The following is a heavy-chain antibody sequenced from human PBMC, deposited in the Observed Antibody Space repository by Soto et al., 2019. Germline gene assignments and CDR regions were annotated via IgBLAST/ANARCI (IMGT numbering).Heavy chain of an antibody. Sequence: SETLSLTCAVYGGSFSGYYWSWIRQPPGKGLEWIGEINHSGSTNYNPSLKSRVTISVDTSKNQFSLKLSSVTAADTAVYYCAREATGYSGSYFDYWGQGTLVTVSS. CDR3: AREATGYSGSYFDY. D-gene: IGHD1-26*01. CDR1: GGSFSGYY. J-gene: IGHJ4*02. CDR2: INHSGST. V-gene: IGHV4-34*01.